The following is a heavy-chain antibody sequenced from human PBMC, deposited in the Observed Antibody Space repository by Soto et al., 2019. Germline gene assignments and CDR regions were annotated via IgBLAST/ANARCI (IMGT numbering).Heavy chain of an antibody. CDR3: ARGDYDFWSGYSGYMDV. J-gene: IGHJ6*03. CDR1: GGSISSYY. D-gene: IGHD3-3*01. CDR2: IYYSGST. V-gene: IGHV4-59*08. Sequence: SETLSLTCTVSGGSISSYYWSWIRQPPGKGLEWIGYIYYSGSTNYNPSLKSRVTISVDTSKNQFSLKLSSVTAADTAVYYCARGDYDFWSGYSGYMDVWGKGTTVTVSS.